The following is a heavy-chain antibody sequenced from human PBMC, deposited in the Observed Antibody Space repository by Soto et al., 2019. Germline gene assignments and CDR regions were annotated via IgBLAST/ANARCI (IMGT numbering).Heavy chain of an antibody. D-gene: IGHD6-19*01. Sequence: GGSLRLSCAASGFTFSNAWMNWVRQAPGKGLEWVGRIKSKTDGGTTDYAAPVKGRFTISRDDSKNTLYLQMNSLKTEDTVVYYCTTDEYSSGWFGTDAFDIWGQGTMVTVSS. CDR1: GFTFSNAW. V-gene: IGHV3-15*07. CDR2: IKSKTDGGTT. CDR3: TTDEYSSGWFGTDAFDI. J-gene: IGHJ3*02.